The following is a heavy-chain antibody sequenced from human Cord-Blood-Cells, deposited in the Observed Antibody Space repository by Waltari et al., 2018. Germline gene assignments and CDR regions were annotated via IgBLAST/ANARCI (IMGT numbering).Heavy chain of an antibody. V-gene: IGHV4-30-4*01. Sequence: QVQLQESGPGRGKPSQTLSLTCTVSGGPISSGDSVWSWLRQPPGKGLEWIGYIYYSGSTYYNPSLKSRVTISVDTSKNQFSLKLSSVTAADTAVYYCARAGSSYWYFDLWGRGTLVTVSS. CDR2: IYYSGST. J-gene: IGHJ2*01. CDR1: GGPISSGDSV. CDR3: ARAGSSYWYFDL.